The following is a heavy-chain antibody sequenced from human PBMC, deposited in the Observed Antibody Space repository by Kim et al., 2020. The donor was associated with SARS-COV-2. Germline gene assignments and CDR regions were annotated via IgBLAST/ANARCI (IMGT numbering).Heavy chain of an antibody. Sequence: YANSVKGQFTISRDNSKNTLYLQMHSLRAEDTAVYYCASGIAYGSGLDYWGQGTLVTVSS. V-gene: IGHV3-30*01. D-gene: IGHD3-10*01. J-gene: IGHJ4*02. CDR3: ASGIAYGSGLDY.